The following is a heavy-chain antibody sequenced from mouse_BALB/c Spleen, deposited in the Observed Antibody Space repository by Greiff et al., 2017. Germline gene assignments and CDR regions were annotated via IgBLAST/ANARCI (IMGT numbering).Heavy chain of an antibody. CDR3: ARELTTAY. Sequence: EVQLQQSGPGLVKPSQSLSLTCSVTGYSITSVYYWNWIRQFPGNKLEWMGYISYDGSNNYNPSLKNRISITRDTSKNQFFLKLNSVTTEDTATYYCARELTTAYWGQGTLVTVSA. J-gene: IGHJ3*01. V-gene: IGHV3-6*02. D-gene: IGHD1-1*01. CDR1: GYSITSVYY. CDR2: ISYDGSN.